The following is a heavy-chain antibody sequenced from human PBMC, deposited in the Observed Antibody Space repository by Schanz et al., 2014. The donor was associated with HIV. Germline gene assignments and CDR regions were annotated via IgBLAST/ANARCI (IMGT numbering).Heavy chain of an antibody. CDR1: GFSFSNYG. V-gene: IGHV3-30*18. Sequence: QVQLVESGGGVVQPGRSLRLSCAASGFSFSNYGMHWVRQAPGKGLEWVAVISYDGSNKHYADSVKGRFTISRDNSKSTLYLQVKRLRPEDRAVYVCAKDRNWYDDRYRGKGNYYYYYGMDVWGQGTTVTVSS. J-gene: IGHJ6*02. D-gene: IGHD3-16*01. CDR2: ISYDGSNK. CDR3: AKDRNWYDDRYRGKGNYYYYYGMDV.